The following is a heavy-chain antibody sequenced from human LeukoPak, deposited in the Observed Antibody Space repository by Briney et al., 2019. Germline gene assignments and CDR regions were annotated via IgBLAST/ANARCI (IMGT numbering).Heavy chain of an antibody. Sequence: MTSETLSLTCIVSGGSIGSYYWSWIRQPAGKGLEWIGRMSSSGSTGGTNYNPSLKSRVTMSLDTSKNQFSLNLNSVTAADTAVYYCARSRITAAGNWFDPWGQGIQDTVSS. CDR3: ARSRITAAGNWFDP. CDR1: GGSIGSYY. V-gene: IGHV4-4*07. CDR2: MSSSGSTGGT. D-gene: IGHD6-13*01. J-gene: IGHJ5*02.